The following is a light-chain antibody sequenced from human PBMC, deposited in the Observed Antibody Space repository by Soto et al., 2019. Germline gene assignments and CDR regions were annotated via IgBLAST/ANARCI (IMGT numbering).Light chain of an antibody. CDR2: DVN. V-gene: IGLV2-14*03. CDR1: SSDVGGYNY. Sequence: QSALAQPASVSGSPGQSITISCTGTSSDVGGYNYVSWYQQHPGKAPKLMIYDVNNRPSGVSNRFSGSKSGNAASPTISGLQAEDEADYYCSSYTHGGGEVFGGGTKVTVL. CDR3: SSYTHGGGEV. J-gene: IGLJ2*01.